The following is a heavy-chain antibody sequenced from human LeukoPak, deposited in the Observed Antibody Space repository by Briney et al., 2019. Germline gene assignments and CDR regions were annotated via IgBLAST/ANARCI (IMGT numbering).Heavy chain of an antibody. CDR1: GFTFSSYA. D-gene: IGHD5-24*01. J-gene: IGHJ4*02. CDR2: ISYDGSNK. CDR3: ARDLADGYNSSGY. Sequence: GGSLRLSCAASGFTFSSYAMHWVRQAPGKGLEWVAVISYDGSNKYYADSVKGRFTISRDNSKNTLYLQMNSLRAEDTAVYYCARDLADGYNSSGYWGQGTLVTVSS. V-gene: IGHV3-30*04.